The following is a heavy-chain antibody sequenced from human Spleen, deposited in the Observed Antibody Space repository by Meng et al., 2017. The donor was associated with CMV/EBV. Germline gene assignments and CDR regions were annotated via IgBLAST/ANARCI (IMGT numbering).Heavy chain of an antibody. J-gene: IGHJ5*02. CDR1: GYTFTDYY. CDR2: INPNTGGT. Sequence: ASVKVSCKASGYTFTDYYMHWVRQAPGQGLEWMGWINPNTGGTNYALKFEGRVTMTRDTSISTAYMNLSRLRADDTAVYYCARAAYYCSSTSCLRNWFDPWGQGTLVTVSS. D-gene: IGHD2-2*01. V-gene: IGHV1-2*02. CDR3: ARAAYYCSSTSCLRNWFDP.